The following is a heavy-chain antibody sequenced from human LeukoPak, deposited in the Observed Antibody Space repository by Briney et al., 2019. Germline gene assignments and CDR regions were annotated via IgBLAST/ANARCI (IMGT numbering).Heavy chain of an antibody. V-gene: IGHV1-46*01. J-gene: IGHJ3*02. CDR3: GANSGSSSGAFDI. CDR2: INPSGGST. D-gene: IGHD1-26*01. CDR1: GYTFTSCY. Sequence: ASVKVSCKASGYTFTSCYMHWVRQAPGQGLEWMGIINPSGGSTSYAQKFQGRVTMTRDTSTSTVYMELSSLRSEDTAVYYCGANSGSSSGAFDIWGQGTMVTVSS.